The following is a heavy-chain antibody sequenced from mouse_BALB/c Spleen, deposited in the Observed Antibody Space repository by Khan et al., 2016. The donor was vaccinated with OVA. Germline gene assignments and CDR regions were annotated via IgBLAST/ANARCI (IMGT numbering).Heavy chain of an antibody. V-gene: IGHV5-6-5*01. CDR2: ISSGGTT. J-gene: IGHJ3*01. CDR1: GFTFSNYA. CDR3: ARDYWFTY. Sequence: EVELVESGGDLVKPGGSLKLSCAASGFTFSNYAMSWVRQTPEKRLEWVASISSGGTTYFPDSVKGRFTISRDNGRNILYLQMSSLRSKDTAMYYCARDYWFTYWGQGTLVTVSA.